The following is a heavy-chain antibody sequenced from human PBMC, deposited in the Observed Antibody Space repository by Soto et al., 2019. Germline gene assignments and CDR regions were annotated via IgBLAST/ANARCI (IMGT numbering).Heavy chain of an antibody. CDR1: GGSISSGGYY. D-gene: IGHD4-17*01. Sequence: QVQLQESGPGLVKPSQTLCLTCTVSGGSISSGGYYWSWIRQHPGKGLEWIGYIYYSGSTYYKPSLKSRVTISVDRSKNHFSLKLSSVTAADTAVYYCARGADYGDQDYGMDVWGQGTTVTVSS. CDR3: ARGADYGDQDYGMDV. V-gene: IGHV4-31*03. J-gene: IGHJ6*02. CDR2: IYYSGST.